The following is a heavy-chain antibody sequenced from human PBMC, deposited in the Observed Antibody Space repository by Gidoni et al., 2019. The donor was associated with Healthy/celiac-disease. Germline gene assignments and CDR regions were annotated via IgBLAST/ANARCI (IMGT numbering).Heavy chain of an antibody. Sequence: QVQLVQSGAEVKKPGASVKVSCKAAGYTFTGYYMHWVRQAPGQWLEWMGWINPNSGGTNYAQKFQGWVTMTRDTSISTASMELSRLRSADTAVYYCARDKDAFDIWGQGTMVTVSS. CDR3: ARDKDAFDI. CDR1: GYTFTGYY. V-gene: IGHV1-2*04. J-gene: IGHJ3*02. CDR2: INPNSGGT.